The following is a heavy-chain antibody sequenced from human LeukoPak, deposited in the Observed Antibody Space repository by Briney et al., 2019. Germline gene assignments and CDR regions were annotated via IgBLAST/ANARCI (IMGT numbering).Heavy chain of an antibody. CDR3: ARDGEVGPPTVTPIEYFQH. J-gene: IGHJ1*01. V-gene: IGHV4-59*10. CDR2: IYTSGST. CDR1: GGSFSGYY. Sequence: KPSETLSLTCAVYGGSFSGYYWSWIRQPPGKGLEWIGRIYTSGSTNYNPSLKSRVTMSVDTSKNQFSLKLSSVTAADTAVYYCARDGEVGPPTVTPIEYFQHWGQGTLVTVSS. D-gene: IGHD4-17*01.